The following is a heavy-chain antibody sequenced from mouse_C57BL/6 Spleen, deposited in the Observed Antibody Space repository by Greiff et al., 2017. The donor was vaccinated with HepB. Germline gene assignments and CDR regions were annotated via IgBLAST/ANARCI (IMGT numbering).Heavy chain of an antibody. Sequence: QVQLQQPGAELVKPGASVKLSCKASGYTFTSYWMHWVKQRPGQGLEWIGMIHPNSGSTNYNEKFKSKATLTVDKSSSTAYMQLSSLTSEDSAVYYCARKAGVGYCFDYWGQGTTLTVSS. CDR1: GYTFTSYW. V-gene: IGHV1-64*01. CDR3: ARKAGVGYCFDY. D-gene: IGHD1-1*01. CDR2: IHPNSGST. J-gene: IGHJ2*01.